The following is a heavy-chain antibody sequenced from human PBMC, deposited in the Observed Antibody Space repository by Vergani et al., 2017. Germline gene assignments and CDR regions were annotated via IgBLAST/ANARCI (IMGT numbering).Heavy chain of an antibody. D-gene: IGHD1-7*01. CDR2: IYWNDDQ. CDR3: VYRKTECGTTGCFYPFYYYDYMDV. CDR1: GFSLNTRGVS. Sequence: QITLKESGPTLVKPTQTLTLTCTFSGFSLNTRGVSLAWIRQPPGKALDSLALIYWNDDQHYTPSLNNRVTITNDTSKNQVVLTMTNMDYVDTGTYYCVYRKTECGTTGCFYPFYYYDYMDVWGKGTTVTVSS. J-gene: IGHJ6*03. V-gene: IGHV2-5*04.